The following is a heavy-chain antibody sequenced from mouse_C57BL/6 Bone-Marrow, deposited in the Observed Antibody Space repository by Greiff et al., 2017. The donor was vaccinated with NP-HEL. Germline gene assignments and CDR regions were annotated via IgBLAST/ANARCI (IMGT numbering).Heavy chain of an antibody. J-gene: IGHJ1*03. CDR1: GYTFTSYG. V-gene: IGHV1-81*01. D-gene: IGHD2-1*01. CDR2: IYPRSGNT. CDR3: ARDYGNPRYFDV. Sequence: QVHVKQSGAELARPGASVKLSCKASGYTFTSYGISWVKQRTGQGLEWIGEIYPRSGNTYYNEKFKGKATLTADKSSSTAYMELRSLTSEDSAVYFCARDYGNPRYFDVWGTGTTVTVSS.